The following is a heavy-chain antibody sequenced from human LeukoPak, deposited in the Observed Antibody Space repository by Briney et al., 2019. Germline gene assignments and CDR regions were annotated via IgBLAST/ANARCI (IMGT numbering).Heavy chain of an antibody. J-gene: IGHJ4*02. Sequence: ASVKVSCKASGYTFTTSYMHWLRQAPGQGLEWMGIINPSGGSTSYAQKFQGRVTMTRDTSTSTVYMELSRLRSEDTAVYYCASTVRGVIYWGQGTLVTVSS. D-gene: IGHD3-10*01. CDR3: ASTVRGVIY. CDR2: INPSGGST. V-gene: IGHV1-46*03. CDR1: GYTFTTSY.